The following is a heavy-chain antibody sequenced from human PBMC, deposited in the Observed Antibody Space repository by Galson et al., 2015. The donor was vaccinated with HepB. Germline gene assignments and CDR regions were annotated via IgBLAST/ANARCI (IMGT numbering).Heavy chain of an antibody. J-gene: IGHJ4*02. Sequence: SLRLSCAASGFTFSSYSMNWVRQAPGKGPEWVSYISSSSSTIYYADSVKGRFTISRDNAKNSLYLQMNSLRAEDTAVYYCARPVGIAAAGSFDYWGQGTLVTVSS. CDR3: ARPVGIAAAGSFDY. D-gene: IGHD6-13*01. CDR2: ISSSSSTI. V-gene: IGHV3-48*01. CDR1: GFTFSSYS.